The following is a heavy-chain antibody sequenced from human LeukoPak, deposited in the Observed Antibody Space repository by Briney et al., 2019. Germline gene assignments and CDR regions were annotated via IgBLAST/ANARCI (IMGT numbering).Heavy chain of an antibody. Sequence: SETLSLTCTVSGGSISSSSYYWGWIRQPPGKGLEWIGSIYYSGSTYYNPSLKSRVTISVDTSKNQFSLKLSSVTAADTAVYYCAREDCSSTSCPYNWFDPWGQGTLVTVSS. J-gene: IGHJ5*02. CDR3: AREDCSSTSCPYNWFDP. V-gene: IGHV4-39*07. D-gene: IGHD2-2*01. CDR2: IYYSGST. CDR1: GGSISSSSYY.